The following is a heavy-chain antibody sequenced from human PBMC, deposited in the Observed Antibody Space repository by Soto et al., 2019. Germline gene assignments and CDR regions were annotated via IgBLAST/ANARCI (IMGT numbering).Heavy chain of an antibody. CDR2: IYYSGST. Sequence: QVQLQESGPGLVKPSQTLSLTCTVSGGSISSGGYYWSWIRQHPGKGLEWIGYIYYSGSTYYNPSLKSRVTIXXGXSXXQFSLKLSSVTAADTAVYYCAALSGYYYVVTAFDIWGQGTMVTVSS. CDR1: GGSISSGGYY. CDR3: AALSGYYYVVTAFDI. V-gene: IGHV4-31*03. D-gene: IGHD3-22*01. J-gene: IGHJ3*02.